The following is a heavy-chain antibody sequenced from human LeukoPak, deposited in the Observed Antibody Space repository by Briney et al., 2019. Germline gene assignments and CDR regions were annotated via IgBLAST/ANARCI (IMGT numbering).Heavy chain of an antibody. D-gene: IGHD2-15*01. CDR2: IYTSGST. CDR1: GGSISSYY. V-gene: IGHV4-4*07. CDR3: ARRDVVVVAANYYYYGMDV. Sequence: SETLSLTCTVSGGSISSYYWSWIRQPAGKGLEWIGRIYTSGSTNYNPSLKSRVTMSVDTSKNQFSLKLSSVTAADTAVYYCARRDVVVVAANYYYYGMDVWGQGTTVTVSS. J-gene: IGHJ6*02.